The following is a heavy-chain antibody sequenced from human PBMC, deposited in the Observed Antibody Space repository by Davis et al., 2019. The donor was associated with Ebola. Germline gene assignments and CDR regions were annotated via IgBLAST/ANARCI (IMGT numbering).Heavy chain of an antibody. J-gene: IGHJ3*02. CDR3: ARGPLIVVVPAAIRSKAFDI. CDR1: GGSFSGYY. Sequence: MPSETLSLTCAVYGGSFSGYYWSWIRQPPGKGLEWIGEINHSGSTNYNPSLKSRVTISVDTSKNQFSLKLYSVTAADTAVYYCARGPLIVVVPAAIRSKAFDIWGQGTMVTVSS. D-gene: IGHD2-2*02. CDR2: INHSGST. V-gene: IGHV4-34*01.